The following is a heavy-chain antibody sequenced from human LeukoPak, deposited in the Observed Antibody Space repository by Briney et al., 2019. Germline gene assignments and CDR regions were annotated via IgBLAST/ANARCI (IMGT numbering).Heavy chain of an antibody. J-gene: IGHJ4*02. CDR1: GFTFSSYG. CDR2: IWYDGSNK. V-gene: IGHV3-33*01. CDR3: ARVNGSGSSAWPDY. D-gene: IGHD1-26*01. Sequence: GGSLRLSCAASGFTFSSYGMHWVRQAPGKGLEWVAVIWYDGSNKYYADSVKGRFTISRDNSKNTLYLQMNSLRAEDTAVYYCARVNGSGSSAWPDYWGQGTLVTVSS.